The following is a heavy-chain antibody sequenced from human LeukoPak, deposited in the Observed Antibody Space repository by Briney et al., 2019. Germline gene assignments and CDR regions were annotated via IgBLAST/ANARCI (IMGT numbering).Heavy chain of an antibody. CDR3: ARAVDSSSWYGEAWFDP. J-gene: IGHJ5*02. CDR1: GYTFISYS. CDR2: TSAYNGNT. D-gene: IGHD6-13*01. Sequence: ASVKVSCKASGYTFISYSINWVRQAPGQGLEWMGWTSAYNGNTNYAQKLQGRVTMTTDTSTSTAYMELRSLRSDDTAVYYCARAVDSSSWYGEAWFDPWGQGTLVTVSS. V-gene: IGHV1-18*01.